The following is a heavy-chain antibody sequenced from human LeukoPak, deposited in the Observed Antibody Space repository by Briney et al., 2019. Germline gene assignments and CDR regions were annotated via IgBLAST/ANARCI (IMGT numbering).Heavy chain of an antibody. CDR3: ATRTRMTTGGIHY. V-gene: IGHV4-4*02. Sequence: KASGTLSLTCAVSGGFISSSYWWSWVRQPPGKGLEWIGEIYHSGSTNYNPSLKSRVTISVEKSKNQSSLKLSSVTAADTAVYYCATRTRMTTGGIHYWGQGTLVTVSS. CDR2: IYHSGST. D-gene: IGHD4-17*01. CDR1: GGFISSSYW. J-gene: IGHJ4*02.